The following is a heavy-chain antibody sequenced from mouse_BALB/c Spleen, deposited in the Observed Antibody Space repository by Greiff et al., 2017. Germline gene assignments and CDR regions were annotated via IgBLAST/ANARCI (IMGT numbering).Heavy chain of an antibody. CDR1: GYSFTSYW. CDR3: TRVGLRGFAY. J-gene: IGHJ3*01. CDR2: IYPGNSDT. D-gene: IGHD1-1*01. V-gene: IGHV1-5*01. Sequence: VQLQQSGTVLARPGASVKMSCKASGYSFTSYWMHWVKQRPGQGLEWIGAIYPGNSDTSYNQKFKGKAKLTAFTSASTAYMELSSLTNEDSAVYYCTRVGLRGFAYWGQGTLVTVSA.